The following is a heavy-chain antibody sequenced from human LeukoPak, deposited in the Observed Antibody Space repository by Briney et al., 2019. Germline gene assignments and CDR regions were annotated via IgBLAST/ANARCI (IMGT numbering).Heavy chain of an antibody. CDR3: ARAGYNYLLKDY. CDR1: GFTFSTYT. Sequence: GRSLRLSCAASGFTFSTYTMHWVRQAPGKGLEWVSYISTGSSTIYYADSVKGRFTISRDNAKNSLYLQMNSLRAEDTAEYYYARAGYNYLLKDYWGQGTLVTVAS. D-gene: IGHD5-18*01. CDR2: ISTGSSTI. V-gene: IGHV3-48*01. J-gene: IGHJ4*02.